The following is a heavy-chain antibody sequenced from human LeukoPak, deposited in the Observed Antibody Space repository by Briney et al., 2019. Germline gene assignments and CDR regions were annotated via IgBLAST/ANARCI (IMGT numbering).Heavy chain of an antibody. CDR1: GYTFTSYD. CDR3: ARGRAIFGVDVYYFDY. D-gene: IGHD3-3*01. V-gene: IGHV1-8*01. Sequence: ASVKVSCKASGYTFTSYDINWVRQATGQGLEWMGWMNPNSGNTGYAQKFQGRVTMTRNTSISTAYMELSSLRSEDTAVYYCARGRAIFGVDVYYFDYWGQARQATVCS. CDR2: MNPNSGNT. J-gene: IGHJ4*02.